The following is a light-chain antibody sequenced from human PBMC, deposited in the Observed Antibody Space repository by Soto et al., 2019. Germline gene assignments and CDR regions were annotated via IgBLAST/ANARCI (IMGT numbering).Light chain of an antibody. Sequence: QSVLKQPPSVSRAPGHSVTLFCTGTSSDIGYYNRVSWYQQSPDTAPKLILYEVSNRTSGVPDRFSGSKSGNTAALTISGLQAEDEAVFFCSSYSRSTTSVVFGGGTKVTVL. CDR2: EVS. CDR1: SSDIGYYNR. V-gene: IGLV2-18*02. J-gene: IGLJ2*01. CDR3: SSYSRSTTSVV.